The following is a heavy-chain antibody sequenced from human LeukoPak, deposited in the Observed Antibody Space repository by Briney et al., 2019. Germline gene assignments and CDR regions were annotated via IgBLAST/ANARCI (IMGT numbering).Heavy chain of an antibody. Sequence: ASVKVSCKASGYRFTSYSISWVRQAPGQGLEWVGWISSYNGKTNYGKNVQGRVTMTTDTSTSTAYMELRSLRSDDTAIYYCARDFYYYGSGSYLYGMDVWGQGTTVTVSS. CDR3: ARDFYYYGSGSYLYGMDV. CDR1: GYRFTSYS. V-gene: IGHV1-18*01. D-gene: IGHD3-10*01. CDR2: ISSYNGKT. J-gene: IGHJ6*02.